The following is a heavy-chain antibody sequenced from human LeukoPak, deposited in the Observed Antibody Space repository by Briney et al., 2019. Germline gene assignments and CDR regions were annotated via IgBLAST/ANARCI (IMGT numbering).Heavy chain of an antibody. D-gene: IGHD3-22*01. J-gene: IGHJ3*02. CDR1: GGFISSNNYY. CDR2: IYGSGYT. Sequence: PSQTLSLTCTVSGGFISSNNYYWSWIRQPAGKGLEWIGRIYGSGYTHYNPSLKSRVTMSVDTSKNQFSLKLNSVTAADTAVYYCARDPPYYDSSGKSRGRRNAFDIWGQGTMVTVSS. CDR3: ARDPPYYDSSGKSRGRRNAFDI. V-gene: IGHV4-61*02.